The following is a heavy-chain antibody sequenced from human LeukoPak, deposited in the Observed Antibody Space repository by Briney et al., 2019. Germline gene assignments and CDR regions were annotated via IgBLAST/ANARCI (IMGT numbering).Heavy chain of an antibody. J-gene: IGHJ4*02. D-gene: IGHD3-10*01. CDR1: GYSFTSYY. V-gene: IGHV1-46*01. Sequence: GASVKASCKASGYSFTSYYMHWVRQAPGQGLEWMGVIDPSGGSKNYAQKFQGRITMTRDTSTSTVYMELSSLRSEDTAIYYCASLGSGSSPIIDFDYWGQGTLVTVSS. CDR3: ASLGSGSSPIIDFDY. CDR2: IDPSGGSK.